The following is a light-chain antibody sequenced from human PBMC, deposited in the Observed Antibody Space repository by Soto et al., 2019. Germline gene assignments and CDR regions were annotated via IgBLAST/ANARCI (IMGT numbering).Light chain of an antibody. CDR1: QSISSW. J-gene: IGKJ2*01. V-gene: IGKV1-5*03. CDR2: KAS. CDR3: QQYNSYSGT. Sequence: DIQMTQSPSTLSASVGDRVTITCRASQSISSWLAWYQQKPGKAPNLLIYKASSLESGVPSRFSGSGSGTEVTLTISSLQPDDFATYYCQQYNSYSGTFGQGTKLEIK.